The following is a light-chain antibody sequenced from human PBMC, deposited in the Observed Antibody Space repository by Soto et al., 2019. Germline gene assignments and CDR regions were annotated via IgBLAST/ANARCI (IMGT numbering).Light chain of an antibody. J-gene: IGLJ2*01. CDR2: NNN. CDR3: ATWDDSLNGIV. Sequence: QAVVTQPPSASGTPGQRVTISCSGYSSNIGGNTVNWYQQLPGTAPKLLIYNNNQRPSGVPDRFSGSKSGTSASLAISGLQSEDEADYYCATWDDSLNGIVFGGGTKLTVL. V-gene: IGLV1-44*01. CDR1: SSNIGGNT.